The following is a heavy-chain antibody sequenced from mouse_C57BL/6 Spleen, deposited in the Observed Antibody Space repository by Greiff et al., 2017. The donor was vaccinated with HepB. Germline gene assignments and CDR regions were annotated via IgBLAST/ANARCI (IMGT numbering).Heavy chain of an antibody. D-gene: IGHD2-2*01. CDR3: ATGVTDYYAMDY. V-gene: IGHV1-76*01. J-gene: IGHJ4*01. CDR1: GYTFTDYY. CDR2: IYPGSGNT. Sequence: VQRVESGAELVRPGASVKLSCKASGYTFTDYYINWVKQRPGQGLEWIARIYPGSGNTYYNEKFKGKATLTAEKSSSTAYMQLSSLTSEDSAVYFCATGVTDYYAMDYWGQGTSVTVSS.